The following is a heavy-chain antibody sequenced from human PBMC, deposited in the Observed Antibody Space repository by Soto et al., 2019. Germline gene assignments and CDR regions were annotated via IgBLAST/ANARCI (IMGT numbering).Heavy chain of an antibody. J-gene: IGHJ5*02. Sequence: EVQLVESGGGLVEPGGSLRLSCATSGFTFSTCSMNWVRQAPGKGLEWVSSISATGTYTFHADSLKGRFTISRDNARNSWFLQMNSLRVEDTALCYCTTEDNSRQALNHWGQGTLVTVSS. D-gene: IGHD2-15*01. CDR1: GFTFSTCS. V-gene: IGHV3-21*01. CDR3: TTEDNSRQALNH. CDR2: ISATGTYT.